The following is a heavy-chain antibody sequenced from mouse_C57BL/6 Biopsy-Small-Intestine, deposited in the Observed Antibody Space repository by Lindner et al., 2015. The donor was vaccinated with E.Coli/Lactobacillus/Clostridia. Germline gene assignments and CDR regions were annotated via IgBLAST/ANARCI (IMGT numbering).Heavy chain of an antibody. J-gene: IGHJ4*01. Sequence: VQLQESGPELMKPGASVKISCKASGYSFTDFNMNWVKQTNEKSLEWIGIINPNYGTTNYNQKFKGKATLTVDQSSSTAYMQLNSLTSEDSAVYYCARRGHSSGYDYAMDYWGQGTSVTVSS. CDR3: ARRGHSSGYDYAMDY. D-gene: IGHD3-1*01. CDR2: INPNYGTT. V-gene: IGHV1-39*01. CDR1: GYSFTDFN.